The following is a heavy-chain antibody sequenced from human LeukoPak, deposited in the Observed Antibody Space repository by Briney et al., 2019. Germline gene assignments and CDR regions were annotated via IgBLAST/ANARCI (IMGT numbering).Heavy chain of an antibody. CDR1: GFTFSSYS. CDR3: ARGNNYDILTGYSDY. V-gene: IGHV3-21*01. CDR2: ISSSSSYI. J-gene: IGHJ4*02. Sequence: GGSLRLSCAASGFTFSSYSMDWVRQAPGKGLEWVSSISSSSSYIYYADSVKGRFTISRDNAKNSLYLQINSLRAEDTAVYYCARGNNYDILTGYSDYWGQGTLVTVSS. D-gene: IGHD3-9*01.